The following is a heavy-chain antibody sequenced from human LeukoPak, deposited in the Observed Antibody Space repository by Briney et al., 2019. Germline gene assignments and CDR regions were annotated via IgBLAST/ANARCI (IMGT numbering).Heavy chain of an antibody. V-gene: IGHV3-74*01. CDR3: AREGQQLVGGWFDP. CDR1: GFTFSSYW. J-gene: IGHJ5*02. D-gene: IGHD6-13*01. CDR2: INSDGSST. Sequence: PVGSLRLSCAASGFTFSSYWMHWVRQAPGKGLVWVSRINSDGSSTSYADSVKGRFTISRDNAKNTLYLQMNSLRAEDTAVYYCAREGQQLVGGWFDPWGQGTLVTVSS.